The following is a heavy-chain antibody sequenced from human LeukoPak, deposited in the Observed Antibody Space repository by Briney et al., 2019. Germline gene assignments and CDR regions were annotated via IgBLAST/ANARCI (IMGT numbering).Heavy chain of an antibody. V-gene: IGHV3-23*01. CDR2: LIGSSGST. CDR3: AKSSSTSCYLDWFDP. D-gene: IGHD2-2*01. J-gene: IGHJ5*02. Sequence: GGSLRLSCAASGFTLNKYAMNWVRQAPGKGLEWVSVLIGSSGSTDYADSVKGRFTISRDTSKNTLYLQMNSLRAEDTAVYYCAKSSSTSCYLDWFDPWGQGTLVTVSS. CDR1: GFTLNKYA.